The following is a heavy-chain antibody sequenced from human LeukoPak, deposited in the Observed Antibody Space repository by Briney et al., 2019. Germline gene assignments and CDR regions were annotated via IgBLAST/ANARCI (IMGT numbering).Heavy chain of an antibody. J-gene: IGHJ2*01. CDR2: TYCSGST. V-gene: IGHV4-30-4*01. D-gene: IGHD5-18*01. Sequence: SETLSLTCTVSGVSISSGDYYWSWIRQPPGKGLEWIGYTYCSGSTYYNPSLKSRVTISVDTSKNQFSLKPSSVTAADTAVYYCARRYTGTAMDLGDWYFDLWGRGTLVTVSS. CDR1: GVSISSGDYY. CDR3: ARRYTGTAMDLGDWYFDL.